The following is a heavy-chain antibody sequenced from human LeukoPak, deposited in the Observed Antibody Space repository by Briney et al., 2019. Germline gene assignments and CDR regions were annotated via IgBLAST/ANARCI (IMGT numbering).Heavy chain of an antibody. J-gene: IGHJ4*02. D-gene: IGHD6-19*01. CDR2: FDPEDGET. Sequence: ASMKVSCKVSGYTLTELSMHWVRQAPGKGLEWMGGFDPEDGETIYAQKFQGRVTMTEDTSTDTAYMELSSLRSEDTAVYYCATAPTSIAVAGLDYWGQGTLVTVSS. CDR3: ATAPTSIAVAGLDY. V-gene: IGHV1-24*01. CDR1: GYTLTELS.